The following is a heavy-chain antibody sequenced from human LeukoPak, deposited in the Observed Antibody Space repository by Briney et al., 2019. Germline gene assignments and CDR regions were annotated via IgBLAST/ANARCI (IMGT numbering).Heavy chain of an antibody. CDR1: GFIFSSYS. J-gene: IGHJ6*03. V-gene: IGHV3-48*01. CDR3: TGHKVAKVRSPKKITPPFYYYYYYMDV. D-gene: IGHD5-12*01. Sequence: GGSLRLSCAASGFIFSSYSMNWVRQAPGKGLEWVSYISSSSSSIYYADAVKGRFTISRDNAKNSLYLQMNSLKTEDTAVYYCTGHKVAKVRSPKKITPPFYYYYYYMDVWGKGTTVTVSS. CDR2: ISSSSSSI.